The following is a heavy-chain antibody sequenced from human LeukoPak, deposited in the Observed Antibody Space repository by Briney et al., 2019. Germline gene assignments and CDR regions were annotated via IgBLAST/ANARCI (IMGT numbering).Heavy chain of an antibody. D-gene: IGHD4-11*01. V-gene: IGHV3-23*01. Sequence: GGSLRLSCAASGFTFSNYAMNWVRQAPGKGLEWASGITDSGGTTYYADSVKGRFTISRDNSKNPLYLQMNSLRADDTAVYYCAKGPLGGYSSYYSFFYMDVWGTGTTVIDSS. J-gene: IGHJ6*03. CDR3: AKGPLGGYSSYYSFFYMDV. CDR1: GFTFSNYA. CDR2: ITDSGGTT.